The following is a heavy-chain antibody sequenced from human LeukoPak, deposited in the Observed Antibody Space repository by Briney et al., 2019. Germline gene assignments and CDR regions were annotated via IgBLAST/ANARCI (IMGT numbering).Heavy chain of an antibody. D-gene: IGHD5-18*01. Sequence: ASVKVSCKASGYTFTGYYMHWVRQAPGQGLEWMGWINPKSGDTNYAQKFQDRVTMTRDTSINTAYMELSRLRSDDTAVYYCARDRSPAPGRSYGRGHFDYWGQGTLVTVSS. V-gene: IGHV1-2*02. J-gene: IGHJ4*02. CDR2: INPKSGDT. CDR1: GYTFTGYY. CDR3: ARDRSPAPGRSYGRGHFDY.